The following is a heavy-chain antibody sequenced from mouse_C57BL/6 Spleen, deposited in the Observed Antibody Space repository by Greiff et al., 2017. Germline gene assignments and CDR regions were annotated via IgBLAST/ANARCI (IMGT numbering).Heavy chain of an antibody. V-gene: IGHV5-12*01. CDR1: GFTFSDYY. CDR2: ISNGGGST. Sequence: EVKLMESGGGLVQPGGSLKLSCAASGFTFSDYYMYWVRQTPEKRLEWLAYISNGGGSTYYPDTVKGRVTISRDNAKNTLYLQMSRLKSEDTAMYYCARHNWDDAMDYWGQGTSVTVSS. D-gene: IGHD4-1*02. J-gene: IGHJ4*01. CDR3: ARHNWDDAMDY.